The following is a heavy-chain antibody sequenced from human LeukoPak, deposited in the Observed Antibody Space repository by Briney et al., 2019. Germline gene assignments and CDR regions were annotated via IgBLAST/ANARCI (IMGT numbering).Heavy chain of an antibody. CDR1: GYTFTSYY. D-gene: IGHD2-2*02. CDR3: ARAISAVPAAIGLDY. CDR2: INPSGGST. Sequence: ASVKVSCKASGYTFTSYYMHWVRQAPGQGLEWMGIINPSGGSTSYARKFQGRVTMTRDMSTSTVYMELSSLRSEDTAVYYCARAISAVPAAIGLDYWGQGTLVTVSS. J-gene: IGHJ4*02. V-gene: IGHV1-46*01.